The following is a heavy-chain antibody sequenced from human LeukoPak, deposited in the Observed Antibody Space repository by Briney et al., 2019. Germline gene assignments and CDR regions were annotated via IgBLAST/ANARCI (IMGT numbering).Heavy chain of an antibody. CDR3: ARDRFSGYASGGIDY. CDR1: GFSFSSHS. D-gene: IGHD2-15*01. V-gene: IGHV3-48*02. J-gene: IGHJ4*02. Sequence: GGSLRLSCATSGFSFSSHSINWVRQAPGKGLEWVSYISSSGNTIFYADSVKGRFTISRDEAKNSLYLQMNSLRDEDTAVYYCARDRFSGYASGGIDYWGQGTLVTVSS. CDR2: ISSSGNTI.